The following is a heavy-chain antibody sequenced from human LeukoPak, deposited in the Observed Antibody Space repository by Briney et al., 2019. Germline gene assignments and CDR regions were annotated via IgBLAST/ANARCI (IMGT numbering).Heavy chain of an antibody. CDR2: INHSGST. CDR1: GGSFSGYY. D-gene: IGHD6-13*01. Sequence: SETLSLTCAVYGGSFSGYYWSWIRQPPGKWLEWIGEINHSGSTNYNPSLKSRVTISVDTSKNQFSLKLSSVTAADTAVYYCARGPTIYSSSWFDYWGQGTLVTVSS. J-gene: IGHJ4*02. V-gene: IGHV4-34*01. CDR3: ARGPTIYSSSWFDY.